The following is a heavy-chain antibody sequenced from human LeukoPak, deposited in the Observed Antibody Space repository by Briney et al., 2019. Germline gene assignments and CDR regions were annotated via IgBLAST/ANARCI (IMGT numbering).Heavy chain of an antibody. J-gene: IGHJ6*03. CDR3: AREERRGSSWYGDYYYYMDV. V-gene: IGHV3-30-3*01. Sequence: PGGSLRLSCAASGFTFSSYAMHWVRQAPGKGLEWVAVISYDGSNKYYADSVKGRFTISRDNSKNTLYLQMNSLRAEDTAVYYCAREERRGSSWYGDYYYYMDVWGKGTTVTVSS. CDR1: GFTFSSYA. D-gene: IGHD6-13*01. CDR2: ISYDGSNK.